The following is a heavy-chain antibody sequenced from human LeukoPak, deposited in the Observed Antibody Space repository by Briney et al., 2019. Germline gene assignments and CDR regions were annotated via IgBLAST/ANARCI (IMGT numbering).Heavy chain of an antibody. V-gene: IGHV1-69*06. J-gene: IGHJ5*02. CDR3: ARADYDFVWGSYRLPDP. CDR2: IIPIFGTA. CDR1: GGTFSSYA. Sequence: VASVKVSCKASGGTFSSYAISWVRQAPGQGLEWMGGIIPIFGTANYAQKFQGRVTITADKSTSTAYMELSSLRSEDTAVYYCARADYDFVWGSYRLPDPWGQGTLVTVSS. D-gene: IGHD3-16*02.